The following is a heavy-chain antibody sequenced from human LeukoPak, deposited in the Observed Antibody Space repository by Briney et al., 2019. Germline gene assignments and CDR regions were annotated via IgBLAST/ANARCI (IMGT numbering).Heavy chain of an antibody. CDR2: ISSSSSYI. J-gene: IGHJ4*02. V-gene: IGHV3-21*01. D-gene: IGHD3-22*01. Sequence: GGSLRLSCAASGFTFSSYSMNWVRQAPGKGLEWVSSISSSSSYIYYADSVKGRFTISRDNAKNSLYLQMNSLRAEDTAVYYCARDGGGSSGYYSYYWGQGTLVTVSS. CDR3: ARDGGGSSGYYSYY. CDR1: GFTFSSYS.